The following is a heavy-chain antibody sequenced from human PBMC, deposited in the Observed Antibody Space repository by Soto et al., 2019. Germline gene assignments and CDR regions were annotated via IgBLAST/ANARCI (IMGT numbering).Heavy chain of an antibody. D-gene: IGHD6-19*01. CDR1: GFTFNSYE. CDR3: ARIGAGGWDIPFDV. J-gene: IGHJ4*02. CDR2: ISDSGHII. Sequence: EVQLVESGGRLVQPGGSLRLSCAASGFTFNSYEMTWVRQAPGKGLEWISYISDSGHIIHYADSVKGRFTISRDSADNSLYLQMDSLRAEDTAVYYCARIGAGGWDIPFDVWGQGTLVTVSS. V-gene: IGHV3-48*03.